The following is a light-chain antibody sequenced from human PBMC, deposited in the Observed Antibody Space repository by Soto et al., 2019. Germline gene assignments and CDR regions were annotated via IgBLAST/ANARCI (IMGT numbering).Light chain of an antibody. Sequence: QSALTQPASVSGSPGQSITISCTGTSSEIGAYNFVSWYQQHPGKAPKLMLYDVNIRPSGVSNRFSGSKSGNTASLTISGLQAEDEAEYYCTSCTTITPMIFGGGTKLTVL. J-gene: IGLJ2*01. CDR1: SSEIGAYNF. CDR3: TSCTTITPMI. CDR2: DVN. V-gene: IGLV2-14*03.